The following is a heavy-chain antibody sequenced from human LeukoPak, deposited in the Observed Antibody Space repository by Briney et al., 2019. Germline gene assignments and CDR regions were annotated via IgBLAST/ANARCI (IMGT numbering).Heavy chain of an antibody. D-gene: IGHD1-26*01. J-gene: IGHJ3*02. CDR3: AKLGTTRAFDI. Sequence: GGSLRLSCTASGFTFSSHWMHWARQVPGRGPVWVTHVNGDGTKTTYADSVKGRFTISRDNARNTLHLQMNSLRAEDTAVYYCAKLGTTRAFDIWGQGTMVTVSS. CDR2: VNGDGTKT. V-gene: IGHV3-74*01. CDR1: GFTFSSHW.